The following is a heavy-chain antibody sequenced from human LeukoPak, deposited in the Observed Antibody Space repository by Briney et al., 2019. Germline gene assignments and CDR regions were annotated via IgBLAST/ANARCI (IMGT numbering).Heavy chain of an antibody. CDR3: ARETGLYYFDY. CDR1: GGSISSGDYY. V-gene: IGHV4-30-4*01. CDR2: IYYSGST. D-gene: IGHD1-14*01. J-gene: IGHJ4*02. Sequence: KTSETLSLTCTVSGGSISSGDYYWNWIRQPPGRGLEWIGHIYYSGSTYYNPPLKSRVTISVDTSKNQFSLKLSSVTAADTAVYFCARETGLYYFDYWGQGTLVTVSS.